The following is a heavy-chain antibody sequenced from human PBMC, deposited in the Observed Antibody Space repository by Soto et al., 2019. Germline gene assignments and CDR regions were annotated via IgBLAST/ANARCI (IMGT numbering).Heavy chain of an antibody. CDR2: ISYDGSNK. CDR3: AKDRDYGDYAPSGD. J-gene: IGHJ4*02. D-gene: IGHD4-17*01. V-gene: IGHV3-30*18. CDR1: GFTFSSYG. Sequence: QVQLVESGGGVVQPGRSLRLSCAASGFTFSSYGMHWVRQAPGKGLEWVAVISYDGSNKYYADSVKGRFTISRDNSKNTLYLQMNSLRAEDTAVYYCAKDRDYGDYAPSGDWGQGTLVTVSS.